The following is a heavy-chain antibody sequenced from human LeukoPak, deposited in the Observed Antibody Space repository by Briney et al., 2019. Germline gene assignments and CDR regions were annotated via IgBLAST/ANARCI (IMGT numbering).Heavy chain of an antibody. D-gene: IGHD2-8*01. CDR3: ASPNCTNGVCSFDY. CDR1: GGSISSSSYY. Sequence: SETLSLTCTVSGGSISSSSYYWGWIRQPPGKGLEWIGSIYYSGSTYYNPSLKGRVTISVDTSKNQFSLKLSSVTAADTAVYYCASPNCTNGVCSFDYWGQGTLVTVSS. V-gene: IGHV4-39*01. CDR2: IYYSGST. J-gene: IGHJ4*02.